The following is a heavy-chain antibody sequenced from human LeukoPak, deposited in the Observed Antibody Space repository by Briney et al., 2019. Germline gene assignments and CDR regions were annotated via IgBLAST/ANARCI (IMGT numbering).Heavy chain of an antibody. Sequence: GGSLRLSCAASGFTFSSYWMSWVRQAPGKGLEWVANIKQDGSEKYYVDSVKGRFTISRDNAKNSLYLRMNTLRAEDTAMYYCAKDAQPRSRWFDPWGQGTLVTVSS. CDR2: IKQDGSEK. D-gene: IGHD3-16*01. CDR1: GFTFSSYW. J-gene: IGHJ5*02. V-gene: IGHV3-7*03. CDR3: AKDAQPRSRWFDP.